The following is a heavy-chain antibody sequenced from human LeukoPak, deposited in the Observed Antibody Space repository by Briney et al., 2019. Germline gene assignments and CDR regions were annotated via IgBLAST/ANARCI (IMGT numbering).Heavy chain of an antibody. V-gene: IGHV3-23*01. Sequence: GGSLRLSCAASGFTFSDFAMSWVRRAPGKGLVWVSTITDSGGRTFYADSVKGRFTISRDNSKNTLFLQMNSLRAEDTAVYYCAKTMGAIDHDYWGQGTLVTVPS. CDR2: ITDSGGRT. CDR1: GFTFSDFA. CDR3: AKTMGAIDHDY. D-gene: IGHD1-26*01. J-gene: IGHJ4*02.